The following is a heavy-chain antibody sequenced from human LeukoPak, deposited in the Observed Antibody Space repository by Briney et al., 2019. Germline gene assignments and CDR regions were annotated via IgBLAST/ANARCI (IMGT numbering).Heavy chain of an antibody. D-gene: IGHD3-3*01. Sequence: GGSLRLSCAASGFTFSSYWMTWVRQAPGKGLEWVANLNPDGGRKFYVDSVKGRFTISRDNAKNSLYLQMHSLRAEDTALYYCARDAYDDSSESWGQGTLVTVSS. CDR2: LNPDGGRK. CDR1: GFTFSSYW. CDR3: ARDAYDDSSES. J-gene: IGHJ5*02. V-gene: IGHV3-7*01.